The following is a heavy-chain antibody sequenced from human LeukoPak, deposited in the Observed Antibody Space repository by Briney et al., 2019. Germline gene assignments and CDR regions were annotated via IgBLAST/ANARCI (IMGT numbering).Heavy chain of an antibody. CDR1: GFTFGAHW. V-gene: IGHV3-15*01. J-gene: IGHJ4*02. CDR2: IKSKTDGGTT. Sequence: GGSLRLSCAASGFTFGAHWMSWVRQAPGKGLEWVGRIKSKTDGGTTDYAAPVKGRFTISRDDSKNTLYLQMNSLKTEDTAVYYCTTARRGYSPDYWGQGTLVTVSS. D-gene: IGHD5-18*01. CDR3: TTARRGYSPDY.